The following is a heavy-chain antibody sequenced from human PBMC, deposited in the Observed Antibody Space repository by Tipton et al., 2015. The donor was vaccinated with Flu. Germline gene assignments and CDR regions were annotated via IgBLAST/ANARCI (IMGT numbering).Heavy chain of an antibody. CDR2: IKQDGSET. V-gene: IGHV3-7*01. CDR3: ARGRYCSSTSCRYFDY. J-gene: IGHJ4*02. Sequence: SLRLSCAASGFTFTTYWMNWVRQAPGKGLEWVASIKQDGSETYSVDSVKGRFTISRDSAKNSLYLQMNSLRVKDTAVYYCARGRYCSSTSCRYFDYWGQGTLVTVSS. D-gene: IGHD2-2*01. CDR1: GFTFTTYW.